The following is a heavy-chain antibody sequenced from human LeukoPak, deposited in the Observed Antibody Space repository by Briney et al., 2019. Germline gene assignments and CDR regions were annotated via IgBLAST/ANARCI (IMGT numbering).Heavy chain of an antibody. CDR1: GVSISNYY. D-gene: IGHD2-15*01. Sequence: PSETLSLTCTVSGVSISNYYWSWIRQPPGRGLEWIGYIYYSGSTNYNPSLKSRVTMSVDTSKNQFSLRLSSVTAADTAVYYCARGDGYCSGGSCYFDYWGQGTLVTVSS. V-gene: IGHV4-59*01. CDR3: ARGDGYCSGGSCYFDY. J-gene: IGHJ4*02. CDR2: IYYSGST.